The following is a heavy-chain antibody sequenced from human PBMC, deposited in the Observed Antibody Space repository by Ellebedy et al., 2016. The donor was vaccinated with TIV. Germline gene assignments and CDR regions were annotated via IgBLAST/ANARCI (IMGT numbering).Heavy chain of an antibody. CDR2: IWYDGSNK. J-gene: IGHJ4*02. CDR3: VRDRSITMIAIDN. D-gene: IGHD3-22*01. CDR1: GFTFSTYG. V-gene: IGHV3-33*01. Sequence: PGGSLRLSCAASGFTFSTYGMHWVRQAPGKGLEWVAVIWYDGSNKYYADSVKGRFTISRDNSKNTLYLQMNSLRAEDTAVYYCVRDRSITMIAIDNWGQGTLVTVSS.